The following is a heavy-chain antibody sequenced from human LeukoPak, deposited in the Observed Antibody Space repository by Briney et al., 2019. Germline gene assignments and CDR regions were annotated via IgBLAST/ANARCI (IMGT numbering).Heavy chain of an antibody. CDR2: INPSGGST. V-gene: IGHV1-46*01. J-gene: IGHJ6*02. D-gene: IGHD3-9*01. CDR3: ARDGGVLRYFDWFRSRNYYYYGMDV. CDR1: GYTFTRYS. Sequence: ASVKVSCKASGYTFTRYSMLWVRQAPGQGLEWMGIINPSGGSTSYAQRFQGRVTMTRDTSTSTVYMELSSLRSEDTAVYYCARDGGVLRYFDWFRSRNYYYYGMDVWGQGTTVTVSS.